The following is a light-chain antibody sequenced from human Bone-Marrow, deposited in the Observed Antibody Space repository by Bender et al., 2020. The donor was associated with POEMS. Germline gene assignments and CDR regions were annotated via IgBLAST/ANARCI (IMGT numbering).Light chain of an antibody. J-gene: IGLJ3*02. Sequence: SYELTQPPSVSVSPGQTATITCSGDRLGDKNAAWYQQKPGQSPVLLIYQDIKRPSGIPERFSGSNSGNTATLTISGLQAEDEADYYCCSYAGSSTWMFGGGTKLTVV. V-gene: IGLV3-1*01. CDR3: CSYAGSSTWM. CDR1: RLGDKN. CDR2: QDI.